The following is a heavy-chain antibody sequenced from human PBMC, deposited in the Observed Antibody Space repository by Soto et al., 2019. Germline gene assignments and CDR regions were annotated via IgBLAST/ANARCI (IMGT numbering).Heavy chain of an antibody. J-gene: IGHJ5*02. V-gene: IGHV2-5*02. CDR1: GFSLTTSGVG. CDR3: AHRPDFWSGYYTGWFDP. CDR2: IYWDDYK. Sequence: SGPTLVKPTQTLTLTCTFSGFSLTTSGVGVGWIRQPPGKALEWLALIYWDDYKRYSPSLKNRLTITKDTTKNQVVLTMTNMDPVDTATYYCAHRPDFWSGYYTGWFDPWGQGTLVTVSS. D-gene: IGHD3-3*01.